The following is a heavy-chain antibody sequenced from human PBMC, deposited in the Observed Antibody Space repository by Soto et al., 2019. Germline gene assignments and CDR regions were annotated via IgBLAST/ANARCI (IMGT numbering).Heavy chain of an antibody. D-gene: IGHD6-19*01. CDR1: GGSVSSGSYY. Sequence: QVQLQESGPGLVKPSETLSLTCTVSGGSVSSGSYYWSWIRQPPGKGLEWIGYIYYSGSTNYNPSLESRVTISGDTSKNPFALKLSSVTAADPAVYYCARGIEGWYQGRYYYGMDVWGQGTTVTVSS. CDR2: IYYSGST. V-gene: IGHV4-61*01. J-gene: IGHJ6*02. CDR3: ARGIEGWYQGRYYYGMDV.